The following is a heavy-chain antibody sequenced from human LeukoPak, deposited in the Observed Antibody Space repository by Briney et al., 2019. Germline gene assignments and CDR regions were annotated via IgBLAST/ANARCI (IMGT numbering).Heavy chain of an antibody. Sequence: AGESLKISCKGSGYIFTNYWIGWVRQMPGKGLEWMGIIYPGDSDNSYSPSFQGQVTISADKSISTAYLQWSSLKASDTAMYYCARRSGAYYDFWSGPDPEDNWFDPWGQGTLVTVSS. J-gene: IGHJ5*02. D-gene: IGHD3-3*01. CDR2: IYPGDSDN. CDR3: ARRSGAYYDFWSGPDPEDNWFDP. V-gene: IGHV5-51*01. CDR1: GYIFTNYW.